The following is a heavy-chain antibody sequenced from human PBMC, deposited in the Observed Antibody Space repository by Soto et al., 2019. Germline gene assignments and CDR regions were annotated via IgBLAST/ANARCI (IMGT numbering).Heavy chain of an antibody. CDR3: ARALSIFGVAPNWFDP. J-gene: IGHJ5*02. D-gene: IGHD3-3*01. CDR2: ISHSGST. CDR1: GDSITSGGYS. V-gene: IGHV4-30-2*01. Sequence: SETLSLTCAVSGDSITSGGYSWTWIRQPPGKGLEWIGYISHSGSTYYNPSLKSRVTISEDMSRNQFSLNLASVTAADTAVYYCARALSIFGVAPNWFDPWGQGTLVTVSS.